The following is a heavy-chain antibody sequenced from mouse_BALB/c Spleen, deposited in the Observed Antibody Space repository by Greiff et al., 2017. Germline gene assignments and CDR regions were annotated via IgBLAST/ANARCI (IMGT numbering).Heavy chain of an antibody. CDR3: ARGGITPFFAY. D-gene: IGHD1-1*01. V-gene: IGHV1S81*02. Sequence: QVQLQQSGTVLARPGASVKLSCKASGYTFTSYWMHWVKQRPGQGLEWIGEINPSNGRTNYNEKFKSKATLTVDKSSSTAYMQLSSLTSEDSAVYYCARGGITPFFAYWGQGTLVTVSA. J-gene: IGHJ3*01. CDR1: GYTFTSYW. CDR2: INPSNGRT.